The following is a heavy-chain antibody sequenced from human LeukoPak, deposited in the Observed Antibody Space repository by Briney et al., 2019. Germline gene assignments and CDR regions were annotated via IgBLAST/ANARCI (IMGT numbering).Heavy chain of an antibody. CDR1: GFTFSSYA. Sequence: GGSLRLSCAASGFTFSSYAMHWVRQAPGRGLEWVAVISYDGSNKYYADSVKGRFTISRDNSKNTLNLQMNSLRAEDTAVYYCARVAAQYYYDSSGPPDYWGQGTLVTVSS. J-gene: IGHJ4*02. V-gene: IGHV3-30*04. D-gene: IGHD3-22*01. CDR3: ARVAAQYYYDSSGPPDY. CDR2: ISYDGSNK.